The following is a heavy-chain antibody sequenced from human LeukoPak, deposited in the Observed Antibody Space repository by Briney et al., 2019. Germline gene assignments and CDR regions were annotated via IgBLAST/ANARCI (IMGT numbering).Heavy chain of an antibody. CDR1: GYTLTELS. J-gene: IGHJ5*02. CDR2: FDPEDGET. V-gene: IGHV1-24*01. Sequence: ASVKVSCKVSGYTLTELSMHWVRQAPGKGLEWMGGFDPEDGETIYAQKFQGRVTMTEDTSTDTAYMELSSLRPEDTAVYYCATDRGDTYYYDSSGYRNWFDPWGQGTLVTVSS. CDR3: ATDRGDTYYYDSSGYRNWFDP. D-gene: IGHD3-22*01.